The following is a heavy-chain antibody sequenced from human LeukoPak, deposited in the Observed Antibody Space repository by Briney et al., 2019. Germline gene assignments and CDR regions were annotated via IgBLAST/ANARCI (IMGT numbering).Heavy chain of an antibody. CDR1: GFTFSSYW. J-gene: IGHJ4*02. Sequence: PGGSLRLSCAASGFTFSSYWMSWVRQAPGKGLEWVSYISSRTNYTNYADSVKGRFTISRDNAKNSVYLQMNSLRAEDTAVYYCARVPGGWDFGDYWGQGTLVTVSS. D-gene: IGHD6-19*01. CDR2: ISSRTNYT. V-gene: IGHV3-11*05. CDR3: ARVPGGWDFGDY.